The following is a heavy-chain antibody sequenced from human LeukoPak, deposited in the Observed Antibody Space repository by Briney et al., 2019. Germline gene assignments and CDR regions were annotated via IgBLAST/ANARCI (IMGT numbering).Heavy chain of an antibody. D-gene: IGHD1-26*01. J-gene: IGHJ4*02. CDR2: IYYSGTT. V-gene: IGHV4-59*01. CDR1: GDSISSYY. CDR3: ASGRPLGFDY. Sequence: SETLSLTCTVSGDSISSYYWTWIRQPPGKGLEWIGYIYYSGTTNYNPSLKSRVTISVDTSKNQFSLKLSSVTAADTAVYYCASGRPLGFDYWGQGTLVTASS.